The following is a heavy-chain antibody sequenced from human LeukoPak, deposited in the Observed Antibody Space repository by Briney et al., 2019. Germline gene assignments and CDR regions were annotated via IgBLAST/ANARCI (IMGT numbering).Heavy chain of an antibody. Sequence: GGSLRLSCAASGFTFSSYAMSWVRQAPGKGLEWVSAISGSGGSTYYADSVKGRFTISRDNAKNSLYLQMNSLRAEDTALYYCAKVKGTTDAFDIWGQGTMVTVSS. V-gene: IGHV3-23*01. J-gene: IGHJ3*02. CDR3: AKVKGTTDAFDI. CDR2: ISGSGGST. D-gene: IGHD4-11*01. CDR1: GFTFSSYA.